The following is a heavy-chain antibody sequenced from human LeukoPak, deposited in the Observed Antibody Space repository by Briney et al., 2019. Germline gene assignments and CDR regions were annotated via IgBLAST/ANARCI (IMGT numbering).Heavy chain of an antibody. J-gene: IGHJ6*02. CDR1: GGSISSYY. CDR2: IYYSGST. V-gene: IGHV4-59*08. CDR3: ARTAYYYYRMDV. Sequence: SETLSLTCTVSGGSISSYYWSWIRQPPGKGLEWIGYIYYSGSTNYNPSLKSRVTISVDTSKNQFSLKLSSVTAADTAVYYCARTAYYYYRMDVWGQGTTVTVSS.